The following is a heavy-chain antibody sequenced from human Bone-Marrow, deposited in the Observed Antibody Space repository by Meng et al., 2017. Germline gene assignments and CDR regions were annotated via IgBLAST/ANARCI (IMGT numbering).Heavy chain of an antibody. CDR2: ISSSSSYI. V-gene: IGHV3-21*01. D-gene: IGHD4-17*01. CDR1: GFTLSSYS. CDR3: ARVHPTVRDFDY. J-gene: IGHJ4*02. Sequence: GESLKISCAASGFTLSSYSMNWVRQAPGKGLEWVSSISSSSSYIYYADSVKGRFTISRDNAKNSLYLQMNSLRAEDTAVYYCARVHPTVRDFDYWGQGTLVTVSS.